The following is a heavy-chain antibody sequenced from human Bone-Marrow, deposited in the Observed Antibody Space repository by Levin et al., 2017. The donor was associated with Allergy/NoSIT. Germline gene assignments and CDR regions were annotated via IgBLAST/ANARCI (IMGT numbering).Heavy chain of an antibody. CDR2: IKSDGRTT. V-gene: IGHV3-74*01. Sequence: QPGGSLRLSCAASGFSISTYWMHWVRQAPGKGLVWVSHIKSDGRTTNYADSVKGRFTISRDNAKNTLYLQMNSLRVEDTAVYFCASGSIDSRYYFDLWGQGTLVTVSS. CDR1: GFSISTYW. CDR3: ASGSIDSRYYFDL. J-gene: IGHJ4*02. D-gene: IGHD2-15*01.